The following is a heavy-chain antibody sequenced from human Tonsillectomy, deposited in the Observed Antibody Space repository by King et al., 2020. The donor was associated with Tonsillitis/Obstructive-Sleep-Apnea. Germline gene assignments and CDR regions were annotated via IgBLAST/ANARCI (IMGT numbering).Heavy chain of an antibody. J-gene: IGHJ6*02. D-gene: IGHD5-18*01. CDR1: GFTFSSYW. V-gene: IGHV3-74*01. CDR2: INSDGSST. Sequence: VQLVQSGGGLVQPGGSLRLSCVASGFTFSSYWMHWVRQAPGKGLVWVSRINSDGSSTSYADSVKGRFTISRDNAKNMLYLQMNSLRAEDTAVYYCAREIQGYYGMDVWGQGTTVTVSS. CDR3: AREIQGYYGMDV.